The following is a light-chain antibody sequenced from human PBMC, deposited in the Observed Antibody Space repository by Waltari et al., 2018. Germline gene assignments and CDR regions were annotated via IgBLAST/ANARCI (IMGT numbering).Light chain of an antibody. CDR1: SGSVSLPSH. Sequence: HSVLTQEPSLSVSPGGTVPPPFSLHSGSVSLPSHAAWYQQTPGQARPTLVYKGDGRSSGVPDRCSVSILGNKAALTITGAQADDESDYYCSMYMVIGIWVFGGGTKLPFL. J-gene: IGLJ3*02. CDR3: SMYMVIGIWV. V-gene: IGLV8-61*01. CDR2: KGD.